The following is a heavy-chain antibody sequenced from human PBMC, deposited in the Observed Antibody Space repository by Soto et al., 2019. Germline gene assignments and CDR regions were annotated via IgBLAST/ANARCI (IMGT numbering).Heavy chain of an antibody. CDR2: INHSGST. V-gene: IGHV4-34*01. D-gene: IGHD1-26*01. Sequence: SETLSLTCAVYGGSFSGYYWSWIRQPPGKGLEWIGEINHSGSTNYNPSLKSRVTISVDTSKNQFSLKLSSVTAADTAVYYCARGKYSGSYPLRGGYYYGMDVWGQGTTVTVSS. CDR3: ARGKYSGSYPLRGGYYYGMDV. CDR1: GGSFSGYY. J-gene: IGHJ6*02.